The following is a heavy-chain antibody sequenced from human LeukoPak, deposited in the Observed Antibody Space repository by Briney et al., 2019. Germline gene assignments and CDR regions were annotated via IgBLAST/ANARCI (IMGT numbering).Heavy chain of an antibody. J-gene: IGHJ4*02. D-gene: IGHD6-6*01. CDR3: AREGEQLGPYYFDY. V-gene: IGHV4-34*01. CDR2: INHSENT. CDR1: GRSFSGYF. Sequence: PSETLSLTCAVYGRSFSGYFWSWIRQPPGKGLEWIGEINHSENTNFNPSLKSRVTISVDTSKNQFSLKLSSVTAADTAVYYCAREGEQLGPYYFDYWGQGTLVTVSS.